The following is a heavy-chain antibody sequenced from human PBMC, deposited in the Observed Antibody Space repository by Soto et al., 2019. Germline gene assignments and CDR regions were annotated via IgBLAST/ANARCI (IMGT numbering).Heavy chain of an antibody. J-gene: IGHJ4*02. Sequence: ASVKVSCKSSGGTFSSYAISWVRQAPGQGLEWMGGIIPIFGTANYAQKFQGRVTITADESTSTAYMELSSLRSEDTAVYYCARSSPYYDFWSGYDYWGQGTLVTVSS. CDR2: IIPIFGTA. V-gene: IGHV1-69*13. D-gene: IGHD3-3*01. CDR3: ARSSPYYDFWSGYDY. CDR1: GGTFSSYA.